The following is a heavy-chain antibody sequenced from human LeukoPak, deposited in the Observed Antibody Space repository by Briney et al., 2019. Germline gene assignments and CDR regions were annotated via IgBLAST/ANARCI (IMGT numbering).Heavy chain of an antibody. Sequence: SETLSLTCTVSGGSISSYYWSWLRQPAGKGLEWIGRIYTSGSTNYNPSLKSRVTMSVDTSKNQFSLKLSSVTAADTAVYYCARVGGYYDPARFDPWGQGTLVTVSS. J-gene: IGHJ5*02. CDR1: GGSISSYY. CDR3: ARVGGYYDPARFDP. D-gene: IGHD3-22*01. CDR2: IYTSGST. V-gene: IGHV4-4*07.